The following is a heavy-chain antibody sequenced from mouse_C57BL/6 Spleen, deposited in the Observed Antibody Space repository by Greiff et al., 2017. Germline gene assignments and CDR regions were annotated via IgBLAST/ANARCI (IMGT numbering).Heavy chain of an antibody. CDR2: INPNCGTT. D-gene: IGHD1-1*01. V-gene: IGHV1-39*01. J-gene: IGHJ3*01. CDR1: GYSFTDYS. CDR3: SYGSSYAGFAD. Sequence: EVKLQESGPELVKPGASVKISCKASGYSFTDYSMNWVKQSNGEGLEWIGVINPNCGTTSYNEKFKGKATLTVDPSSSTAYMQLNSLTSEDSAVYYCSYGSSYAGFADWGQGALVTVSA.